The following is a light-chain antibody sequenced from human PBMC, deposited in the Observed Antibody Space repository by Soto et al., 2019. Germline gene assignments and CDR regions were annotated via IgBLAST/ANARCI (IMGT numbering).Light chain of an antibody. V-gene: IGKV1-5*01. CDR2: DAS. Sequence: DLQMTQSPSTLSASVGDRVXXXCXASQSCRNWLAWYQQKAGKAPRLLIYDASTLQSGVPSRFSGSGSGTEFSLTISSLQPDEFATYYCQCYSSYPWTFGQGTKV. CDR1: QSCRNW. CDR3: QCYSSYPWT. J-gene: IGKJ1*01.